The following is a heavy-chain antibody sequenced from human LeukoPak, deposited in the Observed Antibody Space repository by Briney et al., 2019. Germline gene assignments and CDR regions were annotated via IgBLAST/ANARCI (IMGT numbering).Heavy chain of an antibody. D-gene: IGHD3-22*01. CDR1: GFTFSSYG. J-gene: IGHJ4*02. CDR2: IKQDGTET. V-gene: IGHV3-7*03. CDR3: ARAIYYDSSGQIDY. Sequence: GGSLRLSCAASGFTFSSYGMSWVRQAPGKGLEWLANIKQDGTETYYVDSVKGRFTISRDNAKNSLYLQMNSLRAEDTAVYYCARAIYYDSSGQIDYWGQGTLVTVSS.